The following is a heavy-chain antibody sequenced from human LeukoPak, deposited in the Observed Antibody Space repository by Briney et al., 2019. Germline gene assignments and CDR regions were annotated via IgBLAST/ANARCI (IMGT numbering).Heavy chain of an antibody. CDR2: IYPGDSDT. CDR3: ARLSIIGTHTRMNWFDP. V-gene: IGHV5-51*01. D-gene: IGHD1-7*01. Sequence: GESLKISCKGSGYSFTSYWIGWVRQMPGKGLEWMGIIYPGDSDTRYSPSFQGQVTISADKSISTAYLQWSSLKASDTAMYYCARLSIIGTHTRMNWFDPWGQGTLVTVSS. CDR1: GYSFTSYW. J-gene: IGHJ5*02.